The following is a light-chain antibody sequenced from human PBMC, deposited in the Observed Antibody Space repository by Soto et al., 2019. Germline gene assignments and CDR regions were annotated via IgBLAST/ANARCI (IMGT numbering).Light chain of an antibody. CDR3: QQYKSGAWA. J-gene: IGKJ1*01. CDR2: GAS. Sequence: EIVMTQSPATLSVSPGERATLSCRASQSISSDLAWYQQKRGQAPRLLIYGASSRATCSPGRFSGSGAGTEFTLTISSLQSEDCAIYYCQQYKSGAWAFGQGNKVEIK. V-gene: IGKV3-15*01. CDR1: QSISSD.